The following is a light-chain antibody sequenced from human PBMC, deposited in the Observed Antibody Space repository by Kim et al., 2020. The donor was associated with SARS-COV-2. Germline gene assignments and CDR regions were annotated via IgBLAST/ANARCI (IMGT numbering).Light chain of an antibody. CDR2: SSF. J-gene: IGKJ4*01. CDR1: GFCLL. Sequence: ASLRERVPLPWSARSGFCLLVGLGSRKTRKGPKLPVYSSFSVPKWVPSKVRGSGSGTDFTLTISSLQPEDFATYYCQQANSFPLTFGGGTKVDIK. V-gene: IGKV1-12*01. CDR3: QQANSFPLT.